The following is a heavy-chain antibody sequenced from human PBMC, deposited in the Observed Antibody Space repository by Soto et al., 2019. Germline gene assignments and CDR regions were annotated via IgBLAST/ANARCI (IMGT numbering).Heavy chain of an antibody. CDR1: GFTFSSYA. CDR2: ISVSGGST. CDR3: ARADWDFDL. V-gene: IGHV3-23*01. J-gene: IGHJ2*01. Sequence: EVQLLESGEGLVQPGGSLRLSCAASGFTFSSYAMSWVRQAPGKGLEWVSAISVSGGSTYYADSVKGRFTISRDNSKNTLYLQMNSLRAEDTALYYCARADWDFDLWGRGTLVTVSS.